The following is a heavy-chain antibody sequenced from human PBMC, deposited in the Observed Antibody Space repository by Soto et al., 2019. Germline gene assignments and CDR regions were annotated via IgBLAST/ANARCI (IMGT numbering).Heavy chain of an antibody. CDR1: GFRFSEHS. CDR3: ARLPKGSLVTA. D-gene: IGHD2-21*02. CDR2: ISINSDKT. Sequence: VVLVESGGGLVSPGGSLRLSCVASGFRFSEHSMNWVRQAPGKGLQWISYISINSDKTYYADSVKGRFTVSRDNAKNALFLQMNSLRDDDTATYYCARLPKGSLVTAWGQGARVTVSS. J-gene: IGHJ4*02. V-gene: IGHV3-48*02.